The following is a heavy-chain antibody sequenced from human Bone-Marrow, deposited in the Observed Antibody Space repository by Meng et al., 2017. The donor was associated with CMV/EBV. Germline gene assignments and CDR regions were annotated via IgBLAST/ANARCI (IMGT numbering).Heavy chain of an antibody. CDR3: AREERPWGDAFDI. J-gene: IGHJ3*02. CDR1: GFTFSSYS. Sequence: GESLKISCAASGFTFSSYSMNWVRQAPGKGLEWVSSISSSSSYIYYADSVKGRFTISRDNAKNSLFLQMNSLKAEDTAVYYCAREERPWGDAFDIWGQGTMVTVSS. V-gene: IGHV3-21*01. D-gene: IGHD3-16*01. CDR2: ISSSSSYI.